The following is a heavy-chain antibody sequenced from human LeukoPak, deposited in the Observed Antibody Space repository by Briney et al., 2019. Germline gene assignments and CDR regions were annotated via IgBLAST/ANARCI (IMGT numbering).Heavy chain of an antibody. CDR2: INHSGST. J-gene: IGHJ4*02. CDR1: GGSFSGYY. V-gene: IGHV4-34*01. D-gene: IGHD3-3*01. CDR3: ARARTVLRFLEWLPDYFDY. Sequence: ASETLSLTCAVYGGSFSGYYWSWIRQPPGKGLEWIGEINHSGSTNYNPSLKSRVTISVDTSKNQFSLKLSSVTAADTAVYYCARARTVLRFLEWLPDYFDYWGQGTLVTVSS.